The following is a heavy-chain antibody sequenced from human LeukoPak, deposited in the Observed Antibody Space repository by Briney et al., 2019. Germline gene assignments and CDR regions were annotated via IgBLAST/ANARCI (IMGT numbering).Heavy chain of an antibody. CDR3: ARVIDYYDSSGYYGSLFDY. V-gene: IGHV3-21*01. J-gene: IGHJ4*02. D-gene: IGHD3-22*01. Sequence: GGSLRLSCAASGFIFSSYSMNWVRQAPGKGLEWVSSISSSSSYIYYADSVKGRFAISRDNAKNSLYLQMNSLRAEDTAVYYCARVIDYYDSSGYYGSLFDYWGQGTLVTVSS. CDR2: ISSSSSYI. CDR1: GFIFSSYS.